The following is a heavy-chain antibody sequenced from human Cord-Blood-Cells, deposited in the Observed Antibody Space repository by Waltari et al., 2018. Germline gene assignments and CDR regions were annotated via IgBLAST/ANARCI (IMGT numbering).Heavy chain of an antibody. J-gene: IGHJ5*02. D-gene: IGHD3-9*01. Sequence: EVQLVESGGGLVKPGGPLRLSCAASGFTFSSYSMNWVRQAPGKGLEWVSSISSSSSYIYYADSVKGRFTISRDNAKNSLYLQMNSLRAEDTAVYYCARDTQSHYDILTGYYSHPRPNWFDPWGQGTLVTVSS. CDR1: GFTFSSYS. CDR2: ISSSSSYI. CDR3: ARDTQSHYDILTGYYSHPRPNWFDP. V-gene: IGHV3-21*01.